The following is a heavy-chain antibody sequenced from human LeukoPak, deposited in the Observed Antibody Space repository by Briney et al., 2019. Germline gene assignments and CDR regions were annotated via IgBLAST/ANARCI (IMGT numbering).Heavy chain of an antibody. CDR3: ARGGNMSSHAFDI. J-gene: IGHJ3*02. CDR1: GFSFSDSY. V-gene: IGHV3-11*01. Sequence: GGSLRLSCAASGFSFSDSYMSWIRQAPGQGLEWLSYIKSNDKSTIYADSVKGRFTISRDNAKNSLYLQMNSLRAEDTAVYYCARGGNMSSHAFDIWGQGTVVTVSS. CDR2: IKSNDKST. D-gene: IGHD2/OR15-2a*01.